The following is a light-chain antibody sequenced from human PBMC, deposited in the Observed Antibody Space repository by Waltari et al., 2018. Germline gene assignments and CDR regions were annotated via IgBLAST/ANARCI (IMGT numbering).Light chain of an antibody. CDR3: QQSYTSPRT. Sequence: IQVTQSPSSLSAYVGDRVTITCRASQTISNYLNWYQQKPGKVPKLLIFAASSLQSGVPSRFSGSGSGTDFTLTISSLESEDFATYYCQQSYTSPRTFGQGTKVEI. J-gene: IGKJ1*01. CDR1: QTISNY. V-gene: IGKV1-39*01. CDR2: AAS.